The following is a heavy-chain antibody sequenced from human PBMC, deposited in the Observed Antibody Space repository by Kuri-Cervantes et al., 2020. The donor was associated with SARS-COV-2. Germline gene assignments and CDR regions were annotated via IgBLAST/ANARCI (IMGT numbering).Heavy chain of an antibody. V-gene: IGHV4-34*01. CDR1: GGSFSDNH. D-gene: IGHD3-10*01. CDR3: ARLRRHNNAWFVTGYYMDV. Sequence: SETLSLTCAVYGGSFSDNHWTWVRQPPGKGLEWIGEINYSGTTNYNPFLKSRVTMSVDTTKNQFSLNLTSVTDADTAVYYCARLRRHNNAWFVTGYYMDVWGKGTTVTVSS. CDR2: INYSGTT. J-gene: IGHJ6*03.